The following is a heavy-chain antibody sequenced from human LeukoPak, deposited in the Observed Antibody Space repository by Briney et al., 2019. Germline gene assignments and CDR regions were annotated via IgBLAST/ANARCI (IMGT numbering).Heavy chain of an antibody. CDR2: IRYDGSNK. J-gene: IGHJ4*02. D-gene: IGHD6-19*01. CDR1: GFTFSSYG. CDR3: AKDLVSVAGNEY. V-gene: IGHV3-30*02. Sequence: PGGSLRLSCAASGFTFSSYGMHWVRQAPGKGLEWVAFIRYDGSNKYYADSMKGRFTISRDNSKNTLYLQMNSLRAEDRAVYYCAKDLVSVAGNEYWGQGTLVTVSS.